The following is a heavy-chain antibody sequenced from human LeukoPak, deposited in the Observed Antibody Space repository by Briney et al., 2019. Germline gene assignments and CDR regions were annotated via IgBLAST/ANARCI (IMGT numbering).Heavy chain of an antibody. V-gene: IGHV4-59*05. CDR2: IYYSGST. J-gene: IGHJ4*02. D-gene: IGHD3-22*01. CDR3: ATAPFYYYYDSSGYLY. Sequence: SETLSLTCTVSDGSISSYYWSWIRQPPGKGLEWIGSIYYSGSTYYNPSLKSRVTISVDTSKNQFSLKLSSVTAADTAVYYCATAPFYYYYDSSGYLYWGQGTLVTVSP. CDR1: DGSISSYY.